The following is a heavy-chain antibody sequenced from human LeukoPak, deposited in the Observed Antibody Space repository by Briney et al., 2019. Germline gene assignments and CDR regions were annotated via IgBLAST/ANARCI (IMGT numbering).Heavy chain of an antibody. Sequence: GRSLRLSCAASGFTFSSYAMHWVRQAPGKGLEWVAVISYDGGNKYYADSVKGRFTISRDNSKNTLYLQMNSLRAEDTAVYYCARESIAVAEGAFDIWGQGTMVTVSS. CDR3: ARESIAVAEGAFDI. CDR2: ISYDGGNK. V-gene: IGHV3-30-3*01. CDR1: GFTFSSYA. D-gene: IGHD6-19*01. J-gene: IGHJ3*02.